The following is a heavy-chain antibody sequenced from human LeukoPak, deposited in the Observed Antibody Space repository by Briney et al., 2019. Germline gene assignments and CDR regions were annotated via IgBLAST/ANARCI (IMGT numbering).Heavy chain of an antibody. CDR3: ARESITMVRGVIEGFDP. J-gene: IGHJ5*02. V-gene: IGHV1-46*01. Sequence: ASVTVSCKASGYTFTSYYMHWVRQAPGQGLEWMGLINPSGGSTSYAQKFQGRVTMTRDTSTSTVYMELSSLRSEDTAVYYCARESITMVRGVIEGFDPWGQGTLVTVSS. D-gene: IGHD3-10*01. CDR1: GYTFTSYY. CDR2: INPSGGST.